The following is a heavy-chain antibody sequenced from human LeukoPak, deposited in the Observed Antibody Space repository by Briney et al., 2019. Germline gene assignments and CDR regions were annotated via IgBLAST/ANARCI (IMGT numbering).Heavy chain of an antibody. CDR2: IYTSGTT. CDR1: GASVSSYY. J-gene: IGHJ6*03. CDR3: ARLQWELLSNDYYYYMDV. D-gene: IGHD1-26*01. V-gene: IGHV4-4*07. Sequence: PSETLSLACTVSGASVSSYYWSWIRQPAGKGLELIGRIYTSGTTSYKPSLKSRVTISVHKSKNQFSLTLNSVTAADTAVYYCARLQWELLSNDYYYYMDVWGKGTTVTVSS.